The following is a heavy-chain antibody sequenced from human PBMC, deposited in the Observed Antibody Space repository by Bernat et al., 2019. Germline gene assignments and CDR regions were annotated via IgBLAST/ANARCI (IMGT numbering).Heavy chain of an antibody. Sequence: EVQLVESGGGLVQPGGSLRLSCAASGFTVSSNYMSWVRQAPGKGLEWVSVITGSGDDRIYYAESVKGRFTISRDNSKNTLYLQMNSLRAEDTAVYFCAKGLPRCTDCPWYFDYWGQGTLVTVSS. J-gene: IGHJ4*02. CDR3: AKGLPRCTDCPWYFDY. CDR2: ITGSGDDRI. CDR1: GFTVSSNY. D-gene: IGHD2-21*02. V-gene: IGHV3-23*04.